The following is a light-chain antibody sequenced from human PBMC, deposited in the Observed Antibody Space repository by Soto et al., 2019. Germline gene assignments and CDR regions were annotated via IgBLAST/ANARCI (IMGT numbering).Light chain of an antibody. Sequence: QSALTQPASVSGSPGQSITISCTGTSSDVGNYNLVSWYQQHPGKAPKLMIYEGNKRPSGVSNRFSASKSGNTASLTISGLQAEDEADYYCCSYAGSRTFVVFGGGTKLTVL. CDR1: SSDVGNYNL. CDR2: EGN. CDR3: CSYAGSRTFVV. J-gene: IGLJ2*01. V-gene: IGLV2-23*03.